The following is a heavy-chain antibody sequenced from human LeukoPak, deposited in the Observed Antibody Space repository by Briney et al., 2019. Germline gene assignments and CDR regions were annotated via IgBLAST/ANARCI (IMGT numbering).Heavy chain of an antibody. J-gene: IGHJ4*02. Sequence: PSETLSLTCTVSGGSISSYYWSWIRQPPGKGLEWIGYIYYSGSTNYNPSLKSRVTISVDTSKNQFSLKLSSVTAADTAVYYCARGARGIAREGYFDYWGQGTLVTVSS. CDR3: ARGARGIAREGYFDY. CDR2: IYYSGST. V-gene: IGHV4-59*12. D-gene: IGHD6-13*01. CDR1: GGSISSYY.